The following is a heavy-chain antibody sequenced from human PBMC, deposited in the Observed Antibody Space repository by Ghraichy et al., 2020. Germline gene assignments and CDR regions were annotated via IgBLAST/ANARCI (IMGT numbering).Heavy chain of an antibody. J-gene: IGHJ4*02. CDR1: GFKFSTYW. V-gene: IGHV3-7*01. D-gene: IGHD6-19*01. CDR3: AIHQWRTFES. CDR2: IKYDGSEE. Sequence: GGSLRLSCAASGFKFSTYWMAWVRQAPGKGLEWVAHIKYDGSEEYYVDSVKGRFTVSRDNAKNSLYLQLNSLTAEDTAVYYCAIHQWRTFESWGQGTLVTVSS.